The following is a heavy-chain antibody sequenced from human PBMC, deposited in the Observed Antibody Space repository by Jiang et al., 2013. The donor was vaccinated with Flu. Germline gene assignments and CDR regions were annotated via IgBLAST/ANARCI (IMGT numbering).Heavy chain of an antibody. V-gene: IGHV4-34*01. CDR2: INHSGST. CDR1: GSFSGYY. CDR3: ARGWGDC. J-gene: IGHJ4*02. Sequence: GSFSGYYWSWIRQPPGKGLEWIGEINHSGSTNYNPSLKSRLTISADTSKNQFSLRLSSVTAADTAVYYCARGWGDCWGQGTLVTVSS. D-gene: IGHD3-16*01.